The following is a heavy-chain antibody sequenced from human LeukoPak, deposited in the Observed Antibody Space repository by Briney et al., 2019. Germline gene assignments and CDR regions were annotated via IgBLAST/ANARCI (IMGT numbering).Heavy chain of an antibody. CDR2: IWYDGSDK. V-gene: IGHV3-33*01. D-gene: IGHD6-6*01. CDR3: ARDISSRHFDH. Sequence: PGRSLRLPCAASGFTFSRHGMHWVRQAPGKGLEWVAVIWYDGSDKYYADSVKGRFTISRDNSKNTLYLQMNSLRAEDTAVYYCARDISSRHFDHLGQGTLVTVSS. J-gene: IGHJ4*02. CDR1: GFTFSRHG.